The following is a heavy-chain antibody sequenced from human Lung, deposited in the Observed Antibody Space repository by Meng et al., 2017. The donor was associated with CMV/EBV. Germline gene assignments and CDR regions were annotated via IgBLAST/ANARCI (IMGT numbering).Heavy chain of an antibody. J-gene: IGHJ5*02. Sequence: GGSXRLXXAASGFTFSSYAMSWVRQAPGKGLEWVSAISGSGGSTYYADSVKGRFTISRDNSKNTLYLQMNSLRAEDTAVYYCAKDQSSWYGTGDDNWFDPXGQGTLVTVSS. CDR1: GFTFSSYA. CDR3: AKDQSSWYGTGDDNWFDP. V-gene: IGHV3-23*01. CDR2: ISGSGGST. D-gene: IGHD6-13*01.